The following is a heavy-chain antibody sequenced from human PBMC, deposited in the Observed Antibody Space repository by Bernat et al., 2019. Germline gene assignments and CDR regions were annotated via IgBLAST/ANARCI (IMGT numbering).Heavy chain of an antibody. CDR2: IRSKAYGGTT. Sequence: EVQLVESGGGLVQPGRSLRLSCTASGFTFGDYAMSWFRQAPGKGLEWVGFIRSKAYGGTTEYAASVKGRFTISRDDSKSIAYLQMNSLKTEDTAVYYCTREAGSVIYYAHYFDYWCQGTLVTVSS. D-gene: IGHD3-10*01. J-gene: IGHJ4*02. CDR3: TREAGSVIYYAHYFDY. CDR1: GFTFGDYA. V-gene: IGHV3-49*03.